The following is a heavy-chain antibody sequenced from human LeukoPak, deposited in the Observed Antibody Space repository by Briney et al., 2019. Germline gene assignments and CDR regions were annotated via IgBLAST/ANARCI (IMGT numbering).Heavy chain of an antibody. D-gene: IGHD6-13*01. Sequence: ASVKVSCKASGYTFTSYGISWVRQAPGQGLEWMGWISAYNGNTNYAQKLQGRVTMTTDTSTSTAHMELSSLRSEDTAVYYCARGVYSSSWYEEGLGWFDPWGQGTLVTVSS. CDR2: ISAYNGNT. CDR3: ARGVYSSSWYEEGLGWFDP. V-gene: IGHV1-18*01. J-gene: IGHJ5*02. CDR1: GYTFTSYG.